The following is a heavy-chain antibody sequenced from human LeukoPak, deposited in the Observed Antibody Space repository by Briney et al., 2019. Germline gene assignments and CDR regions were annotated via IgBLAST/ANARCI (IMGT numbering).Heavy chain of an antibody. CDR1: GYTLTELS. D-gene: IGHD3-10*01. Sequence: ASVKVSCKVSGYTLTELSMHWVRQAPGKGLEWMGGFDPEDGETIYAQKFQGRVTMTEDTSTDTAYMELSSLRSEDTAVYYCATVVTMVRGVIVNWFDPWGQGTLVTVSS. V-gene: IGHV1-24*01. CDR2: FDPEDGET. CDR3: ATVVTMVRGVIVNWFDP. J-gene: IGHJ5*02.